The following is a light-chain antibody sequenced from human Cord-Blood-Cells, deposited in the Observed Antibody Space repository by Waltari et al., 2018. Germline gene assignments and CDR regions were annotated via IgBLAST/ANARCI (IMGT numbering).Light chain of an antibody. Sequence: ALTQPASVSGSPGQSITISCTGTSSDVGGYNYVSWYQQHPGKAPKLMIYDVSNRPSGVSNRFSGSKSGNTASLTISGLQAEDEADYYCSSYTSSSTVVFGGGTKLTVL. CDR3: SSYTSSSTVV. J-gene: IGLJ2*01. CDR1: SSDVGGYNY. CDR2: DVS. V-gene: IGLV2-14*01.